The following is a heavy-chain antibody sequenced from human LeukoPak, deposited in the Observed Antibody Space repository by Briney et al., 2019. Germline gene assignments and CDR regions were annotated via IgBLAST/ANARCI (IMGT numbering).Heavy chain of an antibody. V-gene: IGHV3-53*01. CDR2: IYSGGSA. CDR1: GFTVSSNY. D-gene: IGHD3-10*01. CDR3: ARDLLSLGSNI. J-gene: IGHJ3*02. Sequence: GGSLRLSCAASGFTVSSNYMSWVRQAPGKGLEWVSVIYSGGSAYYADSVKGRLTISRDNSKNTLYLQMNSLRAEDTAVYYCARDLLSLGSNIWGQGTMVTVSS.